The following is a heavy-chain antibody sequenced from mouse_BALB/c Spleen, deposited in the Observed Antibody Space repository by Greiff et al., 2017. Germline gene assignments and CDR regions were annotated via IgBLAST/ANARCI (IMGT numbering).Heavy chain of an antibody. CDR1: GFTFTDYY. J-gene: IGHJ1*01. V-gene: IGHV7-3*02. CDR2: IRNKANGYTT. CDR3: ARDLGRDMDV. Sequence: EVKVVESGGGLVQPGGSLRLSCATSGFTFTDYYMSWVRQPPGKALEWLGFIRNKANGYTTEYSASVKGRFTISRDNAQSILYLQMNTLRAEDSATYYCARDLGRDMDVWGAGTTVTVSS. D-gene: IGHD4-1*01.